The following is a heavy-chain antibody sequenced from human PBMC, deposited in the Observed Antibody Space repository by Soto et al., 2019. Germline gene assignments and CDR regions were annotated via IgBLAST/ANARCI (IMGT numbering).Heavy chain of an antibody. J-gene: IGHJ6*02. Sequence: GASVKVSCKASGYTFTAYYMHWLRQAPGQGLEWMGWINPNSGGTNYAQKFQGWVTMTRDTSISTAYMELSRLRSDDTAVYYCARDTKITIFGVVRWYGMHVWGQGTTVTVSS. V-gene: IGHV1-2*04. D-gene: IGHD3-3*01. CDR3: ARDTKITIFGVVRWYGMHV. CDR2: INPNSGGT. CDR1: GYTFTAYY.